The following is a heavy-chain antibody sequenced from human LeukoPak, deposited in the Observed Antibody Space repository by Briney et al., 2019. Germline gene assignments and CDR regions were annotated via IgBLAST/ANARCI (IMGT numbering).Heavy chain of an antibody. CDR2: ISYDGSNK. CDR3: ARGFGSSWSGDY. V-gene: IGHV3-30*04. D-gene: IGHD6-13*01. J-gene: IGHJ4*02. CDR1: GFTFSSYA. Sequence: GGSLRLSCAASGFTFSSYAMHWVRQAPGKGLEWVAVISYDGSNKYYADSVKGRFTISRDTSKSTLYLQMNSLRTEDTAVYYCARGFGSSWSGDYWGQGTLVTVSS.